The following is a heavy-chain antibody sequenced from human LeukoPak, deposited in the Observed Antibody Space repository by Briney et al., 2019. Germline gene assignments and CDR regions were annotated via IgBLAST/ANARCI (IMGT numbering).Heavy chain of an antibody. Sequence: SETLSLTCTVSGGSISSSSYYWGWIRQPPGKGLEWIGSIYYSGSTYSNPSLQSRVTISVDTSKNQFSLKLNSVTAADTAVYYCARAAWWIQLGHWGQGTLVTVSS. D-gene: IGHD5-18*01. CDR3: ARAAWWIQLGH. J-gene: IGHJ4*02. CDR2: IYYSGST. CDR1: GGSISSSSYY. V-gene: IGHV4-39*01.